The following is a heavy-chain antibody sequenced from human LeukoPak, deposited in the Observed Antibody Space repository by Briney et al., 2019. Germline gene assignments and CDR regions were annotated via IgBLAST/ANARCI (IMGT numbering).Heavy chain of an antibody. D-gene: IGHD6-6*01. J-gene: IGHJ4*02. CDR1: GFTFSSYG. V-gene: IGHV3-30*18. Sequence: GGSLRLSCAASGFTFSSYGMHWVRQAPGKGLEWVAVISYDGSNKYYADSVKGRFTISRDYSKNTLYLQMNSLRAEDTAVYYCAKDPEYSSSTPGGYFDYWGQGTLVTVSS. CDR2: ISYDGSNK. CDR3: AKDPEYSSSTPGGYFDY.